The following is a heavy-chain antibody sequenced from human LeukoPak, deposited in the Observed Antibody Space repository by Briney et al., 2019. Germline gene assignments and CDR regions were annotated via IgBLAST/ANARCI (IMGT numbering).Heavy chain of an antibody. D-gene: IGHD5-18*01. J-gene: IGHJ4*02. CDR1: GFTFSDYY. CDR2: IYYSGST. CDR3: ARRSGYSYGYSFDY. Sequence: GSLRLSCAASGFTFSDYYMSWIRQPPGKGLEWIGYIYYSGSTNYNPSLKSRVTISVDTSKNQFSLKLSSVTAADTAVYYCARRSGYSYGYSFDYWGQGTLVTVSS. V-gene: IGHV4-59*01.